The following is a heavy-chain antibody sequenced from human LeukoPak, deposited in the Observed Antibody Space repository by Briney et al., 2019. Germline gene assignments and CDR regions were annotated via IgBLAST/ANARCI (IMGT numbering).Heavy chain of an antibody. D-gene: IGHD4-17*01. CDR1: GFTFSSYS. J-gene: IGHJ4*02. V-gene: IGHV3-48*01. CDR3: ARDLSTVTTPGY. CDR2: ISSSSTTI. Sequence: GGSLRLSCAASGFTFSSYSMNWIRQAPGKGLEWISYISSSSTTISYADSVKGRFTISRDNAKNSLFLQMNSLRAEDTALYYCARDLSTVTTPGYWGQGTLVTVSS.